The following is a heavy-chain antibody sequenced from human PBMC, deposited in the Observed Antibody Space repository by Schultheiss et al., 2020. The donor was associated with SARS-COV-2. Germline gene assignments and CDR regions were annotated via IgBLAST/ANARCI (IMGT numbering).Heavy chain of an antibody. CDR1: VYTFTGYY. CDR3: ARGAILGVVTGDY. V-gene: IGHV1-2*02. J-gene: IGHJ4*02. CDR2: INPNSGGT. Sequence: ASVKVSCKASVYTFTGYYMHWVRQAPGQGLEWMGWINPNSGGTNYAQKFQGRVTMTRDTSISTAYMELSRLRSDDTAVYYCARGAILGVVTGDYWGQGTLVTVAS. D-gene: IGHD3-3*01.